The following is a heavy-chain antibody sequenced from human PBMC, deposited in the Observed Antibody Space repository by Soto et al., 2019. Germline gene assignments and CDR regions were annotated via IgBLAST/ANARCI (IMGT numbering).Heavy chain of an antibody. CDR2: VYYTGSA. CDR1: GDSISSGSDY. CDR3: ARQTGQAVSTHFDF. J-gene: IGHJ4*02. D-gene: IGHD2-15*01. Sequence: SETLSLTCTVSGDSISSGSDYWGWIRQPPGMGLEWIGSVYYTGSAHYNSSLRGRVTISIDTSKNQFSLKLSSLTAADTAVYFCARQTGQAVSTHFDFWGQGALVTVSS. V-gene: IGHV4-39*01.